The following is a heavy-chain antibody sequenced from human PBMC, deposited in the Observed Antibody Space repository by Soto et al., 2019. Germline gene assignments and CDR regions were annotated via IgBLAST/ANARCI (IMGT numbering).Heavy chain of an antibody. D-gene: IGHD3-10*01. J-gene: IGHJ5*02. Sequence: QVQLVQSGAEVKKPGASVKVSCKASGYTFRSYGLSWVRQAPGQGLEWMGWISGYDGNTHYAQKLQGSVTMTTDTSTSTALIKLGSLRSDDTAVYYLARVRRFGEFGWFGTWGQGTLVTVSS. V-gene: IGHV1-18*01. CDR3: ARVRRFGEFGWFGT. CDR1: GYTFRSYG. CDR2: ISGYDGNT.